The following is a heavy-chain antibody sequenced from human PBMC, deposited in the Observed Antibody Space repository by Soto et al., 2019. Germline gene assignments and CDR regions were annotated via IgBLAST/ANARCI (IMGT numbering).Heavy chain of an antibody. J-gene: IGHJ4*02. CDR1: GGSISSYY. CDR3: AISSGWYGGYFDY. D-gene: IGHD6-19*01. Sequence: PSETLSLTCTVSGGSISSYYWSWIRQPPGKGLEWIGYIYYSGSTNYNPSLKSRVTISVDTSKNQFSLKLSSVTAADTAVYYCAISSGWYGGYFDYWGQGTLVTVSS. V-gene: IGHV4-59*01. CDR2: IYYSGST.